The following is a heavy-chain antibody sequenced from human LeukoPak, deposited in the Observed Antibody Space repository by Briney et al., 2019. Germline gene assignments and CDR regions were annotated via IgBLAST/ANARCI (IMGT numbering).Heavy chain of an antibody. CDR2: IYYSGST. V-gene: IGHV4-61*01. D-gene: IGHD1-26*01. J-gene: IGHJ5*02. CDR3: ARDSTWGFDP. Sequence: SEALSLTCTVSGGSISSSSYYWGWIRQPPGKGLEWIGYIYYSGSTNYNPSLKSRVTISVDTSKNQFSLKLSSVTAADTAVYYCARDSTWGFDPWGQGTLVTVSS. CDR1: GGSISSSSYY.